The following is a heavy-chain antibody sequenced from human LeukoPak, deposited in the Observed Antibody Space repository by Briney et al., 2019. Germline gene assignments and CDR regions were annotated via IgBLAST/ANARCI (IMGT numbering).Heavy chain of an antibody. J-gene: IGHJ6*03. CDR1: GGTFSSYA. CDR3: ANGNLGYCSSTSCSNYYYYMDV. Sequence: GASVKVSCKASGGTFSSYAISWVRQAPGQGLEWMGGIIPIFGTANYAQKFQGRVTITTDESTSTAYMELSSLRSEDTAVYYCANGNLGYCSSTSCSNYYYYMDVWGKGTTVTVSS. D-gene: IGHD2-2*01. CDR2: IIPIFGTA. V-gene: IGHV1-69*05.